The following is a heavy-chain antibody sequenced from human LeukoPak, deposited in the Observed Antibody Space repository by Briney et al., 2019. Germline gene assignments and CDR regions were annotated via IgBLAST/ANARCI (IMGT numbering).Heavy chain of an antibody. CDR2: IKQDGSEK. D-gene: IGHD1-14*01. Sequence: PGGSLRLSCAASGFTFSSYWMSWVRQAPGKGLEWVANIKQDGSEKYYVDSVKGRFTISRDNSKNTLYLQMNSLRAEDTAVYYCARSDSTGVSDYWGQGTLVTVSS. CDR3: ARSDSTGVSDY. V-gene: IGHV3-7*01. CDR1: GFTFSSYW. J-gene: IGHJ4*02.